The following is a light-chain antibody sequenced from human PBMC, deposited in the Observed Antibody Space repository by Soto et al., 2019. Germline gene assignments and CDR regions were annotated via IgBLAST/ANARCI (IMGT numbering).Light chain of an antibody. Sequence: IVVSQSQATSAASPGGRVNLSCRASQNVSSSSAWYQQKPGQAPRLLISATSIKTAGIPARFSGSVSGTEFTVTIRNLQSEDFAVYYCQQYKNWPPWPVGQGTKVDSK. J-gene: IGKJ1*01. CDR3: QQYKNWPPWP. CDR1: QNVSSS. CDR2: ATS. V-gene: IGKV3-15*01.